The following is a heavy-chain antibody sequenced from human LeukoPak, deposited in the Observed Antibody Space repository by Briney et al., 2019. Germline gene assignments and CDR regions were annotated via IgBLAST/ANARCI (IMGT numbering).Heavy chain of an antibody. CDR1: GGTFSSYA. V-gene: IGHV1-69*01. CDR2: IIPIFGTA. CDR3: ARDPGYSSGWYFDY. Sequence: SVTVSCKASGGTFSSYAISWVRQAPGQGLEWMGGIIPIFGTANYAQKFQGRVTITADESTSTAYMELSSLRSEGTAVYYCARDPGYSSGWYFDYWGQGTLVTVSS. J-gene: IGHJ4*02. D-gene: IGHD6-19*01.